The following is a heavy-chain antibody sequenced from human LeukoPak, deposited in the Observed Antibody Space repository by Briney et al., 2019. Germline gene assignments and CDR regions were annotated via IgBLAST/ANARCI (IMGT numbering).Heavy chain of an antibody. J-gene: IGHJ6*02. D-gene: IGHD6-6*01. CDR2: ISSSGSTI. CDR1: GFTFSDYY. Sequence: GGSLRLSCAASGFTFSDYYMSWIRQAPGKGLGWVSYISSSGSTIYYADSVKGRFAISRDNAKNSLYLQMNSLRAEDTAVYYCARDQDIAARYGMDVWGQGTTVTVSS. V-gene: IGHV3-11*01. CDR3: ARDQDIAARYGMDV.